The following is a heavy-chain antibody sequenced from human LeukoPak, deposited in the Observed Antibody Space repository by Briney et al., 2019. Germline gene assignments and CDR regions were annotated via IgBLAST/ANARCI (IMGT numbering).Heavy chain of an antibody. CDR2: IKSKTDGGTT. J-gene: IGHJ6*03. CDR1: GFTFSYAW. V-gene: IGHV3-15*01. CDR3: TTVDSGYDQQTYYYYYYMDV. D-gene: IGHD5-12*01. Sequence: PGGALRLSCAASGFTFSYAWMSWVRQAPGKGLEWVGRIKSKTDGGTTDYAAPVKGRFTISRDDSKNTLYLQMNSLKTEDTAVYYCTTVDSGYDQQTYYYYYYMDVWGKGTTVTISS.